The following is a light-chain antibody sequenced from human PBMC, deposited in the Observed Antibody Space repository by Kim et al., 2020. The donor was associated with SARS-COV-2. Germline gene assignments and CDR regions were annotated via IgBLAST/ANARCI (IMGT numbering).Light chain of an antibody. V-gene: IGKV3D-15*01. CDR2: GAS. Sequence: SVSPGERATLSCRASRSVSSHLAWYQQKPGQAPRLLIYGASTRATGIPARFSGSGSGTEFTLTISSLQSEDFAVYYCQQYNNWPYTFGQGTKLEI. CDR3: QQYNNWPYT. J-gene: IGKJ2*01. CDR1: RSVSSH.